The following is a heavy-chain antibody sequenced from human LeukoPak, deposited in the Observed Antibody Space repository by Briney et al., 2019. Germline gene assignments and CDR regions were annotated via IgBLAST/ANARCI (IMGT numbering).Heavy chain of an antibody. CDR1: GFTVSSSF. Sequence: PGGSLRLSCAASGFTVSSSFIYWVRRAPGKGLEWVSFNHRVDKTYYADSVKGRFTMSRDSSKNTLYLQMNSLGADDTAVYYCAREVISTPSYFDYWGQGILVTVSS. V-gene: IGHV3-53*01. CDR3: AREVISTPSYFDY. D-gene: IGHD2-2*01. CDR2: NHRVDKT. J-gene: IGHJ4*02.